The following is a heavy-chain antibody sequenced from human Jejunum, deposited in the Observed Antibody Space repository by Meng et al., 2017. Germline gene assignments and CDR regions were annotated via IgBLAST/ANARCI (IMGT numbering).Heavy chain of an antibody. CDR1: GYSFIGFY. J-gene: IGHJ5*02. CDR3: ATERHDRGFCYFDP. D-gene: IGHD2-15*01. Sequence: VQVLQSGAEVKNPGASVKVSCKASGYSFIGFYIHWVRQAPGQGLEWMGWIHPNTGGTKYAQKFQGRVTVTRDTSISTAYMELSSLKSDDTAVYYCATERHDRGFCYFDPWGQGTLVTVSS. V-gene: IGHV1-2*02. CDR2: IHPNTGGT.